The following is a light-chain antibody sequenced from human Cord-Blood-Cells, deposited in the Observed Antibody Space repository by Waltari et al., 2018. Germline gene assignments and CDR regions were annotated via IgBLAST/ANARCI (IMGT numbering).Light chain of an antibody. J-gene: IGKJ1*01. Sequence: DIQMTQSPSSLSASVVDRVTITCRASQSISSYLNWYQQKPGKAPKLLIYAASSLQSGVPSRFSGSGSGTDFTLTISSLQPEDFATYYCQHSYSTPRTFGQGTKVEIK. CDR3: QHSYSTPRT. V-gene: IGKV1-39*01. CDR2: AAS. CDR1: QSISSY.